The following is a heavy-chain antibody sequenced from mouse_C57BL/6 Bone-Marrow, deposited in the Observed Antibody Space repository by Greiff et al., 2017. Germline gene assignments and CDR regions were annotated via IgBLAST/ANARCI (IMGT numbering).Heavy chain of an antibody. CDR3: ARGAYYSNWFAY. J-gene: IGHJ3*01. CDR1: GYTFTDYY. V-gene: IGHV1-19*01. CDR2: INPYNGGT. D-gene: IGHD2-5*01. Sequence: EVKLQESGPVLVKPGASVKMSCKASGYTFTDYYMNWVKQSHGKSLEWIGVINPYNGGTSYNQKFKGKATLTVDKSSSTAYMELNSLTSEDSAVYYCARGAYYSNWFAYWGQGTLVTVSA.